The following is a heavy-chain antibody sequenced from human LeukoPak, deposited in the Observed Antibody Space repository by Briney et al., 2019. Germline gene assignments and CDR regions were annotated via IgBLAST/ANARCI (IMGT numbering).Heavy chain of an antibody. CDR3: ARGTSNYDFWSGYYIYFDY. CDR2: IYYSGST. Sequence: PSETLSLTCTVTGGSISSYYWSWIRQPPGKGLEWMGYIYYSGSTNYNPSLKSRVTISVDTSKNQFSLKLSSVTAADTAVYYCARGTSNYDFWSGYYIYFDYWGQGTLVTVSS. D-gene: IGHD3-3*01. CDR1: GGSISSYY. V-gene: IGHV4-59*08. J-gene: IGHJ4*02.